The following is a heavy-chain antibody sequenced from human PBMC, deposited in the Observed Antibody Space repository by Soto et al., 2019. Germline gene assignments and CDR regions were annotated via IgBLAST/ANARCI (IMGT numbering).Heavy chain of an antibody. CDR2: INHSGST. CDR3: ARKGVITQLGFDP. D-gene: IGHD3-22*01. V-gene: IGHV4-34*01. Sequence: QVQLQQWGAGLLKPSETLSLTCAVYGGSFSGYYWSWIRQPPGKGLGWIGEINHSGSTNYNPSLKSRVTISVDTSKNQFSLKLSSVTAADTAVYYCARKGVITQLGFDPWGQGTLVTVSS. J-gene: IGHJ5*02. CDR1: GGSFSGYY.